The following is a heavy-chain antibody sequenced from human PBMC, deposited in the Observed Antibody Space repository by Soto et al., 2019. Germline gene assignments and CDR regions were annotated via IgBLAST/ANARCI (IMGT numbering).Heavy chain of an antibody. Sequence: ASVKVSWKVSGYSLTELSMHWVRQAPGKGLEWMGGFDPEDGETIYAQKFQGRVTMTEDTSTDTAYMELSSLRSEDTAVYYCALCYSSGCPDAFDISGQRTIVTVSS. CDR1: GYSLTELS. V-gene: IGHV1-24*01. CDR2: FDPEDGET. J-gene: IGHJ3*02. D-gene: IGHD6-19*01. CDR3: ALCYSSGCPDAFDI.